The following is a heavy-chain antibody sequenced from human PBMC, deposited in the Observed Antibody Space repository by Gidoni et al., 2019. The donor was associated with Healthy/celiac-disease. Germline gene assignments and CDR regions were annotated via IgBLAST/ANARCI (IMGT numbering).Heavy chain of an antibody. J-gene: IGHJ6*02. CDR1: GFTFSSHG. CDR3: AKARRGYRAYYYGMDV. CDR2: ISYDGSNK. D-gene: IGHD3-22*01. V-gene: IGHV3-30*18. Sequence: QVQLVESGGGVVQPGRSLRLSCAASGFTFSSHGMHWVRQAPGKGLEWVAVISYDGSNKYYADSVKGRFTISRDNSKNTLYLQMNSLRAEDTAVYYCAKARRGYRAYYYGMDVWGQGTTVTVSS.